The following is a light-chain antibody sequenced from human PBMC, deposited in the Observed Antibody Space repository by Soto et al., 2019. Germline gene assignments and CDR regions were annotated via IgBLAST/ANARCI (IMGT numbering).Light chain of an antibody. CDR2: TTS. CDR3: QQGNNWPIFT. V-gene: IGKV3-11*01. J-gene: IGKJ3*01. Sequence: EIVLTQSPATLSLSPGERATLSCRASQSVSKSLAWYQQKPGQAPRLLIYTTSNGATGIPARFSGSGSRTDFTLTISSLEPEDFAVYYCQQGNNWPIFTFGPGTKVDIK. CDR1: QSVSKS.